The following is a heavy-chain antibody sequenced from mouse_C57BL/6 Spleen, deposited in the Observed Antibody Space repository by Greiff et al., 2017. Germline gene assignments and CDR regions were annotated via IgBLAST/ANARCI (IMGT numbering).Heavy chain of an antibody. CDR1: GFSFNTYA. CDR2: IRSKSNNYAT. D-gene: IGHD2-4*01. Sequence: EVHLVESGGGLVQPKGSLKLSCAASGFSFNTYAMNWVRQAPGKGLEWVARIRSKSNNYATYYADSVKDRFTISRDESESMLYVEMNNRKTEDTARYYCVRPEYDYDEDAMDYWGQGTSVTVSS. CDR3: VRPEYDYDEDAMDY. V-gene: IGHV10-1*01. J-gene: IGHJ4*01.